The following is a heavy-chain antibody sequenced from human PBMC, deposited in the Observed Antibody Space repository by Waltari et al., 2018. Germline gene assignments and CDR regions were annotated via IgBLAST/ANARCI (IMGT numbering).Heavy chain of an antibody. Sequence: QVQLQESGPGLVKPSQTLSLTCTVSGGYTTSGSYYRSWIRQPAGKGLEWIGRIYTSGSTNYNPSLKSRVTISVDTSKNQFSLKLSSVTAADTAVYYCASTMVRGVRTYYFDYWGQGTLVTVSS. CDR2: IYTSGST. CDR1: GGYTTSGSYY. D-gene: IGHD3-10*01. J-gene: IGHJ4*02. V-gene: IGHV4-61*02. CDR3: ASTMVRGVRTYYFDY.